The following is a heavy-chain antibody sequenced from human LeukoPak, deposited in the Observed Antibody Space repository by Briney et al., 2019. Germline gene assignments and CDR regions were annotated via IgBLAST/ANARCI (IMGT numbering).Heavy chain of an antibody. CDR3: TKGAPTLGDPSDK. V-gene: IGHV3-23*01. J-gene: IGHJ4*02. Sequence: GGSLRLSCSASGFSFSTYAMHWVRQAPGKGLEWVSGISSNGESTHYGDSVEGRVAISRDNAQNELYLQLNSLWGEVTAVYYCTKGAPTLGDPSDKWGQGTLVTLSS. D-gene: IGHD2/OR15-2a*01. CDR2: ISSNGEST. CDR1: GFSFSTYA.